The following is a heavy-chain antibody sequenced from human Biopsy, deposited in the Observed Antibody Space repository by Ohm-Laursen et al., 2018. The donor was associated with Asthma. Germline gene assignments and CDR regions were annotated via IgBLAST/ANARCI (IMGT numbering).Heavy chain of an antibody. CDR1: GFTLSSYA. Sequence: SLRLSCAATGFTLSSYAIHWVRQAPGKGLERVSAITGSGGTTYYADSVRGRFTISRDNSKSTLFLQMDSLSAEDTAVYYCARDVDLRSVYWGQGTLVTVSS. V-gene: IGHV3-23*01. CDR3: ARDVDLRSVY. D-gene: IGHD2-15*01. J-gene: IGHJ4*02. CDR2: ITGSGGTT.